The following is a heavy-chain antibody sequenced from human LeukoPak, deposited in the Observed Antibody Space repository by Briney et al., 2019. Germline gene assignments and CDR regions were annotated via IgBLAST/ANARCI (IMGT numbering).Heavy chain of an antibody. V-gene: IGHV4-59*08. CDR1: GGPISSYY. Sequence: SETLSLTCTVSGGPISSYYWSWIRQPPGKGLEWIGYIYYSGSTNYNPSLKSRVTISIDTSKNHFSLRLSSVTAADTAVYYCARRGYYDSGGYYGYWGQGTLVTVSS. D-gene: IGHD3-22*01. CDR3: ARRGYYDSGGYYGY. J-gene: IGHJ4*02. CDR2: IYYSGST.